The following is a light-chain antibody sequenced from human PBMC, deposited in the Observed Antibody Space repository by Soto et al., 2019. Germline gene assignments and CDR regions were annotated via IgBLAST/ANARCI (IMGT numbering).Light chain of an antibody. CDR1: QSVNNY. CDR2: DAS. CDR3: QQRSNRVT. Sequence: EIVLTQSPATLSLSPGERATLSCRASQSVNNYLSWYQQKPGQGPRLLIYDASNRATGSPARFSGSGSGTDFTLTISSLELEDFAVYYCQQRSNRVTFGGGTKVEIK. J-gene: IGKJ4*01. V-gene: IGKV3-11*01.